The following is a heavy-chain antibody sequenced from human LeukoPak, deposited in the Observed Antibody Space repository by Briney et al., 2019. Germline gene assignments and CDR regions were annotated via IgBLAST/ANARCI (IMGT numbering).Heavy chain of an antibody. CDR1: GFTFSSYA. D-gene: IGHD3-10*01. J-gene: IGHJ4*02. CDR3: AKGVRITMVRGVNGPFDY. Sequence: GGSLRLSCAASGFTFSSYAMSWVRQAPGKGLEWVSAISGSGGSTYYADSVKGRFTISRDNSKNTLYLQMNSLRAEDTAVYYCAKGVRITMVRGVNGPFDYWGQGTLVTVFS. CDR2: ISGSGGST. V-gene: IGHV3-23*01.